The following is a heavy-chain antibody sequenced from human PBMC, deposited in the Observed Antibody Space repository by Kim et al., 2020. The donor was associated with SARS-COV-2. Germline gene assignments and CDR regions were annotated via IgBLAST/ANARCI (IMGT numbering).Heavy chain of an antibody. CDR3: ARDLVVVAVNFDY. D-gene: IGHD2-15*01. V-gene: IGHV4-39*07. Sequence: SETLSLTCTVSGGSISSSSYYWGWIRQPPGKGLEWIGSIYYSGSTYYNPSLKSRVTISVDTSKNQFSLKLSSVTAADTAVYYCARDLVVVAVNFDYWGQGTLVTVSS. CDR2: IYYSGST. J-gene: IGHJ4*02. CDR1: GGSISSSSYY.